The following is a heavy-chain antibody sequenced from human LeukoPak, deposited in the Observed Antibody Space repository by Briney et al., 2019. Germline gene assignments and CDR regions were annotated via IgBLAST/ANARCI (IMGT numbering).Heavy chain of an antibody. J-gene: IGHJ3*02. CDR1: GGSISSYY. V-gene: IGHV4-59*08. Sequence: PSETLSLTCTVSGGSISSYYWSWIRQPPGKRLEWIGYIYYSGSTNYNPSLKSRVTISVDTSKNQFSLKLSSVTAADTAVYYCATHLVAFDIWGQGTMVTVSS. D-gene: IGHD2-21*01. CDR3: ATHLVAFDI. CDR2: IYYSGST.